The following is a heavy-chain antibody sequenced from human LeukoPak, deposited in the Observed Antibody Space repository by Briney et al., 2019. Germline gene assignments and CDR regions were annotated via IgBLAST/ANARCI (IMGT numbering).Heavy chain of an antibody. CDR2: INSDGSST. V-gene: IGHV3-74*01. CDR3: ARADYFPFDY. D-gene: IGHD5-12*01. J-gene: IGHJ4*02. CDR1: GFSLSSYK. Sequence: GGSLRLSCAASGFSLSSYKINWVRQAPGKGLVWVSHINSDGSSTTYADSVKGRFAISRDNAKNTLYLQMNSLRAEDTAVYFCARADYFPFDYWGQGTLVTVSS.